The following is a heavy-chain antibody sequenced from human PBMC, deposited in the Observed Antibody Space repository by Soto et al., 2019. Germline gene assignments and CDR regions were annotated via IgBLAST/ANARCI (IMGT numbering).Heavy chain of an antibody. CDR2: IYPGDSDT. D-gene: IGHD5-18*01. CDR3: ARQGYSYGPNYYYYYMDV. CDR1: GYSXTSYW. J-gene: IGHJ6*03. Sequence: GEYLKXSWKGSGYSXTSYWIGWVRXMPGKGLEWRGNIYPGDSDTRYSPSFQGQVTISADKSISTAYLQWSSLKASDTAMYYCARQGYSYGPNYYYYYMDVWGKGTTVTVSS. V-gene: IGHV5-51*01.